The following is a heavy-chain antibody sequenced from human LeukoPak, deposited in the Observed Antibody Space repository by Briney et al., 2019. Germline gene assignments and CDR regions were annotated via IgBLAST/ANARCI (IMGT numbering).Heavy chain of an antibody. CDR2: INHSGST. J-gene: IGHJ3*02. CDR3: ASPFAYYYGSGSLAFDI. Sequence: PSETLSLTCAVYGGSFSGYYWSWIRQPPGKGLEWIGEINHSGSTNYNPSLKSRVTISVDTSKNQFSLKLSSVTAADTAVYYCASPFAYYYGSGSLAFDIWGQGTMVTVSS. D-gene: IGHD3-10*01. V-gene: IGHV4-34*01. CDR1: GGSFSGYY.